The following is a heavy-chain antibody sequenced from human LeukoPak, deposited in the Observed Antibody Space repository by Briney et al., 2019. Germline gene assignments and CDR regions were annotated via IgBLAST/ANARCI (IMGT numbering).Heavy chain of an antibody. CDR3: ARHVTDSSVYLYFDY. J-gene: IGHJ4*02. Sequence: RSETLSLTCTVSGGSVNSGSYYWSWIRQPPGKGLEWIGYIFYSGSTNYNPSLKSRVTISIDTSKNQFSLNLSSVTAADTAVYYCARHVTDSSVYLYFDYWGQGTLVTVSS. CDR2: IFYSGST. V-gene: IGHV4-61*01. D-gene: IGHD3-22*01. CDR1: GGSVNSGSYY.